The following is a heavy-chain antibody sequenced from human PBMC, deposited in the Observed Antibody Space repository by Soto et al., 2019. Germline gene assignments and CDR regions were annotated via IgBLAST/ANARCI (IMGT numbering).Heavy chain of an antibody. Sequence: PSETLSLTCTVSGGSMRSYYWSWIRQPPGKGLEWIGYIYYSGGTTYNPSLKSRVTISVDTSKNQFSLKVSSVTAADTAVYYCAREGSSSWSGDYGMDVWGQGTTVT. D-gene: IGHD6-13*01. J-gene: IGHJ6*02. V-gene: IGHV4-59*01. CDR3: AREGSSSWSGDYGMDV. CDR2: IYYSGGT. CDR1: GGSMRSYY.